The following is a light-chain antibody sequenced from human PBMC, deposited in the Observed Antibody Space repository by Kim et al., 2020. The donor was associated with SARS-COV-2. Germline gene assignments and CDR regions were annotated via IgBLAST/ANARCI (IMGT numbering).Light chain of an antibody. V-gene: IGLV2-14*03. CDR2: DVS. CDR3: SSYTSSSTLGV. Sequence: QSITISRTGTSSDVCGYNYVSWYQQHPGKAPKLMIYDVSNRPSGVSNRFSGSKSGNTASLTISGLQAEDEADYYCSSYTSSSTLGVFGGGTQLTVL. J-gene: IGLJ3*02. CDR1: SSDVCGYNY.